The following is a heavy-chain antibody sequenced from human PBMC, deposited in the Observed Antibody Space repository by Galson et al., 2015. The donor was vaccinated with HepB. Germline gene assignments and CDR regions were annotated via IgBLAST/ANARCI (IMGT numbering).Heavy chain of an antibody. CDR2: ISSSSSYI. Sequence: SLRLSCAASGFTFSSYSMNWVRQAPGKGLEWVSSISSSSSYIYYADSVKGRLTISRDNAKNSLYLQMNSLRAEDTAVYYCARVDSSSNYFDYWGQGTLVTVSS. CDR1: GFTFSSYS. J-gene: IGHJ4*02. D-gene: IGHD6-6*01. CDR3: ARVDSSSNYFDY. V-gene: IGHV3-21*01.